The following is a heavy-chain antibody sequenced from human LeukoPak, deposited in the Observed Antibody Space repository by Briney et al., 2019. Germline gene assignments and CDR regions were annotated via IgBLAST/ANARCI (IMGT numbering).Heavy chain of an antibody. Sequence: ASVKVSCKASGYTFTSYYMHWVRQAPGQGLEWMGLINTSGSSTSYAQKFQGRPSLTRDMSTSTDYMELSSLRSEDTAVYYCARDNSVGDTAWWFDPWGQGTLVTVSS. CDR1: GYTFTSYY. V-gene: IGHV1-46*01. D-gene: IGHD1-26*01. CDR2: INTSGSST. J-gene: IGHJ5*02. CDR3: ARDNSVGDTAWWFDP.